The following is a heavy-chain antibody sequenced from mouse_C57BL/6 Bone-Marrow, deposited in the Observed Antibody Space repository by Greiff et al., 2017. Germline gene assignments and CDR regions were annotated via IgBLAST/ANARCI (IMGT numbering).Heavy chain of an antibody. CDR2: IYPGDGDT. J-gene: IGHJ4*01. V-gene: IGHV1-80*01. CDR3: ARSPYYYAMDY. CDR1: GYAFSSYW. Sequence: QVQLQQSGAELVKPGASVKISCKASGYAFSSYWMNWVKQRPGKGLEWIGQIYPGDGDTNSNGKFKGKATLTADKSSSTAYMQLSSLTSEDSAVYFCARSPYYYAMDYWGQGTSVTVSS.